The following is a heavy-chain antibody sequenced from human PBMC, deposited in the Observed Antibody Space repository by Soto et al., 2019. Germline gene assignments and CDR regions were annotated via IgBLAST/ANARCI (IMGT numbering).Heavy chain of an antibody. CDR2: ISSSSSYI. J-gene: IGHJ4*02. Sequence: PGGSLRLSCAASGFTFSSYSMNWVRQAPGKGLEWVSSISSSSSYIYYADSVKGRFTISRDNAKNSLYLQMNSLRAEDTAVYYCARVNSGYDYFDYWGQGTLVTVSS. D-gene: IGHD5-12*01. CDR1: GFTFSSYS. CDR3: ARVNSGYDYFDY. V-gene: IGHV3-21*01.